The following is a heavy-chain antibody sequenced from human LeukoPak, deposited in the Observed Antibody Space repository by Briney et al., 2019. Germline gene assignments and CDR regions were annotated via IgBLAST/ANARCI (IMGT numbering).Heavy chain of an antibody. V-gene: IGHV3-21*01. J-gene: IGHJ4*02. D-gene: IGHD5-24*01. Sequence: PGGSLRLSCAASGFTVSSNYMSWVRQAPGKGLEWVSSISSSSSYIYYADSLRGRFTISRDNAENSLYLQMISLRAEDTAVYYCARGRDGSQSPIDYWGQGTLVTVSS. CDR3: ARGRDGSQSPIDY. CDR2: ISSSSSYI. CDR1: GFTVSSNY.